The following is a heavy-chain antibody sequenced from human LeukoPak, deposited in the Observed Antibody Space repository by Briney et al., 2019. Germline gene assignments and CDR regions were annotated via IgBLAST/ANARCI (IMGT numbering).Heavy chain of an antibody. CDR2: IKLDGSAT. J-gene: IGHJ6*04. CDR1: GFTFSNFW. D-gene: IGHD3-10*02. V-gene: IGHV3-7*01. CDR3: AELGITMIGGV. Sequence: PGGSLRLSCAASGFTFSNFWMAWVRQVPGKGPEWVADIKLDGSATYYLDSVKGRFTISRDNAKNSLYLQMNSLRAEDTAVYYCAELGITMIGGVWGKGTTVTVSS.